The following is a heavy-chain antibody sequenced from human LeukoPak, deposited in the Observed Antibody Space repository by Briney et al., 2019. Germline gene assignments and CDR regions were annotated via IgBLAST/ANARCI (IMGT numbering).Heavy chain of an antibody. J-gene: IGHJ3*02. CDR1: GYTFSGYY. Sequence: ASVKVSCKASGYTFSGYYMHWVRQAPGQGLEWMGWISPNSGGTNYAQKFQGRVTMTRDTSISTAYMELSRLRSDDTAVYYCAVGTYSGSYLDAFDIWGQGTMVTVSS. D-gene: IGHD1-26*01. CDR3: AVGTYSGSYLDAFDI. CDR2: ISPNSGGT. V-gene: IGHV1-2*02.